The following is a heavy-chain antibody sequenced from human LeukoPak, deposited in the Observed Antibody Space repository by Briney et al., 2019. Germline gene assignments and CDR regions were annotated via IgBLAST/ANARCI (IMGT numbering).Heavy chain of an antibody. D-gene: IGHD1-26*01. V-gene: IGHV3-74*01. Sequence: GGSPRLSCAASGFTFSRYWMHWVRQAPGKGLVWVSRINSDGSSTSYADSVKGRFTISRDNAKNTLYLQINSLRAEDTAVYYCAGDLGWDDVFDIWGQGTMVTVSS. CDR3: AGDLGWDDVFDI. J-gene: IGHJ3*02. CDR2: INSDGSST. CDR1: GFTFSRYW.